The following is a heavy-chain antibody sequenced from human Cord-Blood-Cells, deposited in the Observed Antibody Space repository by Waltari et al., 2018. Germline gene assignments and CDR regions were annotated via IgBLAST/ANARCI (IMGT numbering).Heavy chain of an antibody. J-gene: IGHJ4*02. Sequence: QVQLQQWGAGLLKPSETLSLTCAVYGGSFSGYYWSWIRQPPGKGLEWIGEINHSGSTNYNPSLKSRVTISVDTSKNQFSLKLSSVTAADTAVYYCARVPGIAAAGTGSYYFDYWGQG. V-gene: IGHV4-34*01. CDR3: ARVPGIAAAGTGSYYFDY. D-gene: IGHD6-13*01. CDR2: INHSGST. CDR1: GGSFSGYY.